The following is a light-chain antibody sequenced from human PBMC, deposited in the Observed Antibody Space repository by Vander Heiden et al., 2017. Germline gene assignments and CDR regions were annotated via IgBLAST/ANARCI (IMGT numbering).Light chain of an antibody. V-gene: IGKV1-12*01. CDR2: AAS. Sequence: DIQMTQFPSSVSASVGDRVTITCRASHGTSSWLAWYQQKPVKAPKLLIYAASSLQSGVPSRFRGTGSGTDFTLTISSLQPEDFATYYCHQSKSYPQTFGGATKLEIK. CDR1: HGTSSW. CDR3: HQSKSYPQT. J-gene: IGKJ4*01.